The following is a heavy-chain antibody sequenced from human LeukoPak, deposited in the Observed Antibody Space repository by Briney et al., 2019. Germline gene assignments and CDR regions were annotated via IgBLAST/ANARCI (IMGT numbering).Heavy chain of an antibody. CDR3: ARDNYYDSSGYYGSIDY. CDR1: GGSVSSSSYY. J-gene: IGHJ4*02. V-gene: IGHV4-39*07. D-gene: IGHD3-22*01. Sequence: SETLSLTCTVSGGSVSSSSYYWGWIRQPPGKGLEWIGSIYYSGSTHYNPSLKSRVTISVDTSKNQFSLKLSSVTAADTAVYYCARDNYYDSSGYYGSIDYWGQGTLVTVSS. CDR2: IYYSGST.